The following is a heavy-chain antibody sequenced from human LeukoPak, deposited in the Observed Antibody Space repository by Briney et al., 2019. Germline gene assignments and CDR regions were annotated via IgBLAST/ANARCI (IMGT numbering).Heavy chain of an antibody. Sequence: PGGSLRLSCAASGFTFSSYSMNWVRQAPGKGLEWVSSISSSSSYIYYADSVKGRFTISRDNAKNSLYLQMNSLRAEDTAVYYCARLFVSGSSYGMDVWGQGTTVTVSS. CDR1: GFTFSSYS. D-gene: IGHD3-10*01. CDR2: ISSSSSYI. J-gene: IGHJ6*02. V-gene: IGHV3-21*01. CDR3: ARLFVSGSSYGMDV.